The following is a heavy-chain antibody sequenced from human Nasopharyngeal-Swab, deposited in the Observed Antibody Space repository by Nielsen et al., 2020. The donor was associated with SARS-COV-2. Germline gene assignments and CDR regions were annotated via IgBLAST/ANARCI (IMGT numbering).Heavy chain of an antibody. D-gene: IGHD6-13*01. CDR3: ARNPRSVQYTSTWYGEFDY. CDR2: IYYSGSA. J-gene: IGHJ4*02. V-gene: IGHV4-39*01. Sequence: WIRQPPGKGLEWIGTIYYSGSAYYNPSLKSRVAISVDTSKNQIFLNLSSVTAADSAVYYCARNPRSVQYTSTWYGEFDYWGQGTLVTV.